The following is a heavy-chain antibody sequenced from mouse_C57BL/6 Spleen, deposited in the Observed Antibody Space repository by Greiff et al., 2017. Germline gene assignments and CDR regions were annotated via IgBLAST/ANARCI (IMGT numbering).Heavy chain of an antibody. D-gene: IGHD1-1*01. CDR2: FYPGSGNT. Sequence: VQLQQSGAELVRPGASVKLSCKASGYTFTDYYINWVKQRPGQGLEWIARFYPGSGNTYYNEKFKGKATLTAEKSSSTAYMQLSSLTSEDSAVYFCASRGYYGSSPCAYWGQGTLVTVSS. V-gene: IGHV1-76*01. CDR1: GYTFTDYY. J-gene: IGHJ3*01. CDR3: ASRGYYGSSPCAY.